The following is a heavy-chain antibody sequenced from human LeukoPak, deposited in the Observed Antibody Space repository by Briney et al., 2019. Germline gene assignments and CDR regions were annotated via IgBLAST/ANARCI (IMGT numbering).Heavy chain of an antibody. D-gene: IGHD2-21*01. V-gene: IGHV1-2*02. J-gene: IGHJ6*03. CDR1: GYTFTGYY. Sequence: ASVKVSCKASGYTFTGYYMRWVRQAPGQGLEWMGWINPNSGGTNYAQKFQGRVTMTRDTSISTAYMELSRLRSDDTAVYYCARGKCGGDCYSLGYYYYMDVWGKGTTVTVSS. CDR3: ARGKCGGDCYSLGYYYYMDV. CDR2: INPNSGGT.